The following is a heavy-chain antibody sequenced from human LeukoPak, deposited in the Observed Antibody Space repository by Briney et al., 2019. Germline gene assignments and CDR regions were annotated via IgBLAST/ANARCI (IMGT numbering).Heavy chain of an antibody. Sequence: PSETLSLTCTVSGGSISSGGYYWSWIRQHPGKGLEWIGYIYYSGSTYYNPSLKSRVTISVDTSKNQFSLKLSSVTAADTAVYYCARGTVISGVMFDYWGQGTLVTVSS. CDR3: ARGTVISGVMFDY. CDR1: GGSISSGGYY. D-gene: IGHD3-22*01. CDR2: IYYSGST. J-gene: IGHJ4*02. V-gene: IGHV4-31*03.